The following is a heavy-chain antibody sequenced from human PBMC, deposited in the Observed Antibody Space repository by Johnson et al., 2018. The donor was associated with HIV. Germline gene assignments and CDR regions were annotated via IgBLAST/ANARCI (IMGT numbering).Heavy chain of an antibody. CDR3: ARAYTYGAFDI. V-gene: IGHV3-33*01. CDR2: IRYDGSST. CDR1: GFTFSNYG. Sequence: QVQLVESGGGVVQPGRSLRLSCAASGFTFSNYGMHWVRQAPGKGLEWVAFIRYDGSSTTYADSVKGRFTISRDNAKNSLYMHMNSLRAEDTAVYYCARAYTYGAFDIWGQGTTVTISS. D-gene: IGHD5-18*01. J-gene: IGHJ3*02.